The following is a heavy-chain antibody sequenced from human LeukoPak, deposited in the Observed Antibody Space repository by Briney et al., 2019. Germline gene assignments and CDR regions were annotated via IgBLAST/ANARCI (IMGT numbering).Heavy chain of an antibody. V-gene: IGHV3-15*01. D-gene: IGHD2-15*01. CDR3: TTDPDIIVVVAATNAFDI. CDR1: GFTFSNAW. CDR2: IKSRTDGGTT. Sequence: PGESLRLSCAASGFTFSNAWMSWVRRAPGKGLEWVGRIKSRTDGGTTDYAAPVKGRFTISRDDSKNTLYLQMNSLKTEDTAVYYCTTDPDIIVVVAATNAFDIWGQGTMVAVSS. J-gene: IGHJ3*02.